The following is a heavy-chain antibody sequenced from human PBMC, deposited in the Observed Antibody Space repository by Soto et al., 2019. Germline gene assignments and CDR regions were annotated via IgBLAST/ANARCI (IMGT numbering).Heavy chain of an antibody. D-gene: IGHD7-27*01. Sequence: EVQLVESGGGLVQPGGSLRLSCAASGFTFGTYWMTWVRQPPGKGLECVADIKPDGSERYYVDSVKGRFTISSDNAKNSLYLHMNSLRAEDTAVYYSATDLNWEPCWGQGTLVTVSS. J-gene: IGHJ4*02. CDR3: ATDLNWEPC. CDR1: GFTFGTYW. CDR2: IKPDGSER. V-gene: IGHV3-7*04.